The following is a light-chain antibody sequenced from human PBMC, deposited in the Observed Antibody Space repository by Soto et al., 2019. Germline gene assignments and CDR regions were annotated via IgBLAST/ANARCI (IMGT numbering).Light chain of an antibody. Sequence: DIQMTQSPSSLSAFVGDRVTITCRASQDISNFLAWYQQKPGKVPKLLIYAASTLQSGVPSRFSGSGSGTDFTLTISRLEPEDFAVYYCQQYGSSGTFGQGTKVDIK. V-gene: IGKV1-27*01. CDR3: QQYGSSGT. CDR2: AAS. CDR1: QDISNF. J-gene: IGKJ1*01.